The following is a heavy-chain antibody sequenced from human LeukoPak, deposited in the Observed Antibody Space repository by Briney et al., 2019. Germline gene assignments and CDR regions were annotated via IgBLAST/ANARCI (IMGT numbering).Heavy chain of an antibody. Sequence: ASVKVSCKASGYTFTSYGISWVRQAPGQGLEWMGWIRVYNGNANYAQNFQGRVTMTTDTSTSTAYMELRSLRSDDTAVYYCAREGSLAFDPWGQGTLVTVSS. CDR1: GYTFTSYG. CDR2: IRVYNGNA. J-gene: IGHJ5*02. V-gene: IGHV1-18*01. CDR3: AREGSLAFDP.